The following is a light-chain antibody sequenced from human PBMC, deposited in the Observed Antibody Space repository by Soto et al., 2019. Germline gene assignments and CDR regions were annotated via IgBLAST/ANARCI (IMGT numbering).Light chain of an antibody. CDR2: DAS. CDR3: QQHDNLPIT. J-gene: IGKJ5*01. CDR1: QGISNY. V-gene: IGKV1-33*01. Sequence: DIQITQSPSPLSASVGDRVTITCQASQGISNYLNWYQHNPWKAPNLLIYDASNLETGVPSTFSGSGSGRVFSVTTSSLPPEDLATYYCQQHDNLPITFGQGTRLEIK.